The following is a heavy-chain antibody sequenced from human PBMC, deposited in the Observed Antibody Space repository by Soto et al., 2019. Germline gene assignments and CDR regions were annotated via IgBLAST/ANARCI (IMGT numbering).Heavy chain of an antibody. Sequence: PSETLSLTCAVYGGSFSGYYWSWIRQPPGKGLEWIGEINHSGSTNYNPSLKSRVTISVDTSKNQFSLKLSSVTAADTAVYYCACLVEPAAKVGGWFDPWGQGTLVTVSS. J-gene: IGHJ5*02. V-gene: IGHV4-34*01. CDR2: INHSGST. CDR1: GGSFSGYY. D-gene: IGHD2-2*01. CDR3: ACLVEPAAKVGGWFDP.